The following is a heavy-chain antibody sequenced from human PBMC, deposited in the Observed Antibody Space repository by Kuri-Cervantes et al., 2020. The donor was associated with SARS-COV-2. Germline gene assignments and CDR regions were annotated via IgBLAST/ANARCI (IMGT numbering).Heavy chain of an antibody. Sequence: SGPTLVKPRKTLTLTYSFSGFSRSTSGMGVSWIRQPPGKALEWLARIDWDDDKYYSTSLKTRLTISKDTSKNQVVLTMTNMDPVDTATYYCARIRYYYDSSGYYYYAFDIWGQGTMVTVSS. D-gene: IGHD3-22*01. J-gene: IGHJ3*02. CDR2: IDWDDDK. CDR3: ARIRYYYDSSGYYYYAFDI. V-gene: IGHV2-70*11. CDR1: GFSRSTSGMG.